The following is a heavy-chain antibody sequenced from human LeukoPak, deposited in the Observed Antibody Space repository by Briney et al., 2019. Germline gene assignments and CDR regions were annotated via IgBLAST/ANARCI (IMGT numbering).Heavy chain of an antibody. CDR2: IYSAGSI. D-gene: IGHD5-12*01. CDR1: GFTVSSNS. V-gene: IGHV3-53*01. Sequence: GGSLRLSCTVSGFTVSSNSMSWVRQAPGKGLEWVSFIYSAGSIYYSDSVKGRFTIPIDNSKNTLYLQMNSLRAEDTAVYYCARDPYSGSYGNNYYYYMDVWGKGTTVTISS. J-gene: IGHJ6*03. CDR3: ARDPYSGSYGNNYYYYMDV.